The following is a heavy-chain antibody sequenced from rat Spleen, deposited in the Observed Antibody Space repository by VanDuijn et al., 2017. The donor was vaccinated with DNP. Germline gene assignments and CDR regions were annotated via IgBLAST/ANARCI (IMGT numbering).Heavy chain of an antibody. CDR1: GFTFINYD. Sequence: EVQLVESGGGLVQPGRSMKLCCAASGFTFINYDMAWVRQAPKKGLAWVATITYDGISTYYRDSVKCRFTISRDNAKSTLDLQMDSPRSEETATYYGTITRVTSDFDYWGQGGMVTVSS. J-gene: IGHJ2*01. CDR2: ITYDGIST. CDR3: TITRVTSDFDY. V-gene: IGHV5-7*01.